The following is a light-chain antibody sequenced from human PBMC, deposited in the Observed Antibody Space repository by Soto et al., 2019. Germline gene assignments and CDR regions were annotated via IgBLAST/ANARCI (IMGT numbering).Light chain of an antibody. Sequence: DIQMTQSPSTLSASVGDRVTITCRASQSISSWLDWYQQKPGKAPKLLSYTASSLESGVPSRFSGSGSGTEFTLTISSLQPDDFATYYCQQYNRYWTFGQGTKVEIK. CDR3: QQYNRYWT. CDR1: QSISSW. CDR2: TAS. J-gene: IGKJ1*01. V-gene: IGKV1-5*03.